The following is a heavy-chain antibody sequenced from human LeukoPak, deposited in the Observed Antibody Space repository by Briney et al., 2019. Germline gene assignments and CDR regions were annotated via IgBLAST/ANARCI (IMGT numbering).Heavy chain of an antibody. CDR2: IKSKTDGGTT. CDR1: GFTFSAAW. Sequence: GGSLRLSCAASGFTFSAAWMNWVRQAPGKGLEWVGRIKSKTDGGTTNYAAAVKSRFTISRDDTKNTLYLQMNSLKTEDTAVYYCTTGRVGSTTYLRTGAFDIWGEARMVTVS. CDR3: TTGRVGSTTYLRTGAFDI. J-gene: IGHJ3*02. D-gene: IGHD1-26*01. V-gene: IGHV3-15*01.